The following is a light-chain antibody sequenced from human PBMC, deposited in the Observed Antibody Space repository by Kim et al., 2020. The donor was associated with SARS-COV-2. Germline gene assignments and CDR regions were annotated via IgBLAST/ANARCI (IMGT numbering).Light chain of an antibody. CDR2: SAS. CDR3: QAYNNYPPT. V-gene: IGKV1-16*02. Sequence: ASVGDTVTITCRASQHIANSLVWFQQKPGQVPKSLVYSASRVESGVPSKFSGSGSGTDFTLTIKSLQPEDVATYYCQAYNNYPPTFGGGTKVDIK. J-gene: IGKJ4*01. CDR1: QHIANS.